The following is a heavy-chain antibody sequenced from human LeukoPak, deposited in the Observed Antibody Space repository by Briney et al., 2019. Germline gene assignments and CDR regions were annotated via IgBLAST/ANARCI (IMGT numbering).Heavy chain of an antibody. J-gene: IGHJ6*03. CDR1: GYTFINHW. Sequence: ASVKVSCKASGYTFINHWMHWVRQAPGQGLEWVGLINPTGTTTLYAQKFQGRITLTRDMSATTDYMELSSLTSEDTAVYYCARLIVDIVPTTLKYYYNYMDVWGRGTTVTVSS. D-gene: IGHD5-12*01. V-gene: IGHV1-46*01. CDR2: INPTGTTT. CDR3: ARLIVDIVPTTLKYYYNYMDV.